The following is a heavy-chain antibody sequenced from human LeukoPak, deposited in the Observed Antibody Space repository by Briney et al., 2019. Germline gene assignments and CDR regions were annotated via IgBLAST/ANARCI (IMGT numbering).Heavy chain of an antibody. CDR2: IYHSGST. Sequence: NTSETPSLTCTVSCGSLSSYYWTWVRQPPGKGLEWIGYIYHSGSTKYNPSLKSRVTISVDTSKNQFSLKLSSVTAADTAMYYCARDGYSGNDGLWGQGSLVTVSS. CDR3: ARDGYSGNDGL. J-gene: IGHJ4*02. V-gene: IGHV4-59*01. D-gene: IGHD5-12*01. CDR1: CGSLSSYY.